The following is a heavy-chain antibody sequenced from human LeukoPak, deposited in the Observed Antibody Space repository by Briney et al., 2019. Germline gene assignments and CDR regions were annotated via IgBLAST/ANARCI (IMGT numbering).Heavy chain of an antibody. CDR2: IIPIFGTA. Sequence: GASVTVSFKGSGGTFTNYAISWVRQPPGQGREWMGGIIPIFGTANYAQKFRGRVTITADESTSTAYIELSSLRSEDPAVYYCARDQNLYQLLLYWGQGTLVTVSS. V-gene: IGHV1-69*13. CDR1: GGTFTNYA. J-gene: IGHJ4*02. D-gene: IGHD2-2*01. CDR3: ARDQNLYQLLLY.